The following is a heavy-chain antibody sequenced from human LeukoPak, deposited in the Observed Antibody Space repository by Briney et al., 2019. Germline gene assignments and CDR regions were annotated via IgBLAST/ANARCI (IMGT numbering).Heavy chain of an antibody. CDR1: GFTFSSYW. D-gene: IGHD3-3*01. Sequence: GGSLRLSCAASGFTFSSYWMSWVRQAPGKGLEWVANIKQDGSEKYYVDSVKGRFTISRGNAKNSLYLQMNSLRAEDTAVYYCARDTYYAFWSGYSPDAFDIWGQGTMVTVSS. V-gene: IGHV3-7*01. J-gene: IGHJ3*02. CDR2: IKQDGSEK. CDR3: ARDTYYAFWSGYSPDAFDI.